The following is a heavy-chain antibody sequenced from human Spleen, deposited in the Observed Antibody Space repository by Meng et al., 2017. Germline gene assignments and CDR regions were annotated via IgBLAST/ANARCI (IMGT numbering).Heavy chain of an antibody. CDR2: INHSGST. CDR3: ARGPTTMAHDFDY. D-gene: IGHD4-11*01. J-gene: IGHJ4*02. Sequence: QVQLQPWGAGLLKPSETLSLTCVVSGGSFSDYYWSWIRQPPGKGLEWIGEINHSGSTNYNPSLEGRATISVDTSQNTLSLKLSSVTAADSAVYYCARGPTTMAHDFDYWGQGTLVTVSS. CDR1: GGSFSDYY. V-gene: IGHV4-34*01.